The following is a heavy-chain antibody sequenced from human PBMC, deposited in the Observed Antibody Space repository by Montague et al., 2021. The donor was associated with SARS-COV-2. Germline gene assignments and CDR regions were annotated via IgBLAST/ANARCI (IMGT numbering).Heavy chain of an antibody. Sequence: SETLSLTCAVYGGSVSDYYWSWIRQPPGKGLEWLGEINHSGSTSXNPSLKSRVTTSVDTSKNQFSLKLTSVTAADTAVYYCARGPSITMIVVVITDIWFDPWGQGTLVTVSS. D-gene: IGHD3-22*01. CDR1: GGSVSDYY. CDR2: INHSGST. V-gene: IGHV4-34*01. CDR3: ARGPSITMIVVVITDIWFDP. J-gene: IGHJ5*02.